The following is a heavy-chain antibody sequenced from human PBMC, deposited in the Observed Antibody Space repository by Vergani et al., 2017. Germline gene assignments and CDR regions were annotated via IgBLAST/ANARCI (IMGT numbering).Heavy chain of an antibody. CDR1: GYTFTDHY. J-gene: IGHJ6*02. D-gene: IGHD4-17*01. CDR3: ATPQTGTTGGMEV. CDR2: VDPEDGET. V-gene: IGHV1-69-2*01. Sequence: EVQLVQSGAEVKKPGATMKISCKVSGYTFTDHYMHWVKQAPGKGLEWMGLVDPEDGETIYAEKFKGRVTIAADTSPDTAHLELSSLRSEDTAVYYCATPQTGTTGGMEVWGQGTTVIVSS.